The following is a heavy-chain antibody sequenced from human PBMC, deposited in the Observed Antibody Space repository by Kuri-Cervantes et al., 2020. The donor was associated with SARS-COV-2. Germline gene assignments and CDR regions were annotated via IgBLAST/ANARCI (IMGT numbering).Heavy chain of an antibody. Sequence: GGSLRLSCAASGFTFSSYSMNWVRQAPGKGLEWVSSISSSSSYIYYADSVKGRFTISRDNAKNSLYLQMNSLRDEDTAVYYCARGYCSSTSCPPYYYYGMDAWGQGTTVTVSS. CDR1: GFTFSSYS. V-gene: IGHV3-21*01. D-gene: IGHD2-2*01. CDR2: ISSSSSYI. J-gene: IGHJ6*02. CDR3: ARGYCSSTSCPPYYYYGMDA.